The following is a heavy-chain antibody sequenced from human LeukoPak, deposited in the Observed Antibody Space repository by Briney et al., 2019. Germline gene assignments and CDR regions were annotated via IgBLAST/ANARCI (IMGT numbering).Heavy chain of an antibody. CDR1: GGSISSTSYY. Sequence: SATLSLTCTVSGGSISSTSYYWGWIRQPPGKGLEWIGSIHYSGSTYYNSSLRSRVTISVDTSNNQFSLNLRSVTAADTAVYYCARLNGDFTFDYWGQGTLVTVSS. CDR2: IHYSGST. CDR3: ARLNGDFTFDY. D-gene: IGHD4-17*01. J-gene: IGHJ4*02. V-gene: IGHV4-39*01.